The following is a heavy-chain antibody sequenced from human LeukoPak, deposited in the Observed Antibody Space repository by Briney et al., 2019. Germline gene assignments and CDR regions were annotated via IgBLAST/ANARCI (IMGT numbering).Heavy chain of an antibody. V-gene: IGHV4-59*01. CDR1: GGSISTYY. CDR2: IYHSGST. D-gene: IGHD3-22*01. Sequence: SETLSLTCTVSGGSISTYYWSWIRQPPGKGLEWIGYIYHSGSTNYNPSLKSRVTISVDTSQNQFSLKLSSVTAADTAVYYCARLIVVVITSTYWYFDLWGRGTLVTVSS. J-gene: IGHJ2*01. CDR3: ARLIVVVITSTYWYFDL.